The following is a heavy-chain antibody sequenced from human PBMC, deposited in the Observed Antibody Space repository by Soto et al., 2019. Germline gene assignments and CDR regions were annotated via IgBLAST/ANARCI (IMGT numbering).Heavy chain of an antibody. CDR3: ARGVTVGRGPIIIVYYFDY. J-gene: IGHJ4*02. V-gene: IGHV4-4*02. D-gene: IGHD4-17*01. Sequence: SETLSLTSAVSGGSIISDYWWIWVRQAPGKGLEWIGEIYHTGGTNSNPSLESRVTISVDKSTDQFSLKLNSLTAADTAVYYCARGVTVGRGPIIIVYYFDYWGQGTLVTVSS. CDR2: IYHTGGT. CDR1: GGSIISDYW.